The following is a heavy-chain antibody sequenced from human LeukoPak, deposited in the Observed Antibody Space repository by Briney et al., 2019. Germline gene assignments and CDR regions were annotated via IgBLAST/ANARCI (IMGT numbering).Heavy chain of an antibody. CDR1: GFTFGDYA. V-gene: IGHV3-30*04. CDR3: ARGDYGSGSSISSARFFTGRVY. Sequence: GGSLRLSCTASGFTFGDYAMHWVRQAPGKGLEWVAVISYDGSNKYYADSVKGRFTISRDNSKNTLYPQMNSLRAEDTAVYYCARGDYGSGSSISSARFFTGRVYWGQGTLVTVSS. J-gene: IGHJ4*02. CDR2: ISYDGSNK. D-gene: IGHD3-10*01.